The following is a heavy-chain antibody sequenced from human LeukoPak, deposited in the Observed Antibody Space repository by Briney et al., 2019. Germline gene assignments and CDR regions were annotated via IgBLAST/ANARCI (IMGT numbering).Heavy chain of an antibody. V-gene: IGHV3-9*01. D-gene: IGHD5-12*01. CDR2: ISWNSGSI. CDR1: GFTFDDYA. Sequence: GRSLRLSCAASGFTFDDYAMHWVRQAPGKGLEWVSGISWNSGSIGYADSVKGRFTISRDNAKNSLYLQMNSLRAEDTALYYCAKDAYSGYDFSVFDYWGQGTLVTVSS. CDR3: AKDAYSGYDFSVFDY. J-gene: IGHJ4*02.